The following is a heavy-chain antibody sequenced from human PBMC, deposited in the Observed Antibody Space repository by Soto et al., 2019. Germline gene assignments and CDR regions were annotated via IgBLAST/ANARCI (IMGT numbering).Heavy chain of an antibody. J-gene: IGHJ4*02. Sequence: QVQLVQSGAEVKKPGASVKVSCKASGYTFTSYGISWVRQAPGQGLEWMGWISAYNGNTNYAQKLQGRVTMTTDTSTRTAYMELRSLRSEDTAVYYCARVPVLSYGALYYFDYWGQGTLVIVAS. CDR1: GYTFTSYG. D-gene: IGHD5-18*01. V-gene: IGHV1-18*01. CDR2: ISAYNGNT. CDR3: ARVPVLSYGALYYFDY.